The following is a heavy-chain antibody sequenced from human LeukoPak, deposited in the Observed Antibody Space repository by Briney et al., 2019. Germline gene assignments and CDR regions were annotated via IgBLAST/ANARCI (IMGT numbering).Heavy chain of an antibody. CDR3: ARAPRVRGSGSYYGY. J-gene: IGHJ4*02. D-gene: IGHD3-10*01. Sequence: ASVTVSCKASGYTFTGYYMHWVRQAPGQGLEWMGWINPNSGGTNYAQKFQGRVTMTRDTSISTAYMELSRLRSDDTAVYYCARAPRVRGSGSYYGYWGQGTLVTVSS. CDR1: GYTFTGYY. CDR2: INPNSGGT. V-gene: IGHV1-2*02.